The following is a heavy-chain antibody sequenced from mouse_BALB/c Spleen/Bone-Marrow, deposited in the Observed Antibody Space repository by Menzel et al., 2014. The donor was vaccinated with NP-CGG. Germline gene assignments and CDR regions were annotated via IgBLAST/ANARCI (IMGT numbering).Heavy chain of an antibody. CDR1: GYTFTSYG. V-gene: IGHV1S22*01. Sequence: KQSGSELVRPGASVKLSCKASGYTFTSYGMHWVKQRHGQGLEWIGNIYPGSGSTNYDEKFKSKGTLTVDTSSSTAYMHLSSLTSEDSAVYYCTSWDYWGQGTTLTVSS. CDR3: TSWDY. J-gene: IGHJ2*01. CDR2: IYPGSGST.